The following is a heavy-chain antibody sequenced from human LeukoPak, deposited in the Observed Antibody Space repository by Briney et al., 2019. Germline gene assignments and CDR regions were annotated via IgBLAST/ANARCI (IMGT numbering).Heavy chain of an antibody. CDR3: AGERVDGYNLIYYFDY. J-gene: IGHJ4*02. CDR1: GFTFSSYE. Sequence: GGSLRLSCAASGFTFSSYEMNWVRQAPGKGLEWVSYISSSGSTIYYADSVKGRFTISRDNAKNSLYLQMNSLRAEDTAVYYCAGERVDGYNLIYYFDYWGQGTLVTVSS. D-gene: IGHD5-24*01. V-gene: IGHV3-48*03. CDR2: ISSSGSTI.